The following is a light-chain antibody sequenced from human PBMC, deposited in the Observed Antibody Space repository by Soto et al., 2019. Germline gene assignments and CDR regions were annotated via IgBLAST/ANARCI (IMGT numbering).Light chain of an antibody. CDR1: QSVSNNY. CDR2: GAS. J-gene: IGKJ1*01. V-gene: IGKV3-20*01. CDR3: QHYGSQWT. Sequence: EIVLTQSPGTLSLSPGKTATLSCRASQSVSNNYLGWYQQKPGQATRLLIYGASSRATGIPDRFSGSGSGTDFTLTISRLEPEDFAVYYCQHYGSQWTFGQGTKVEIK.